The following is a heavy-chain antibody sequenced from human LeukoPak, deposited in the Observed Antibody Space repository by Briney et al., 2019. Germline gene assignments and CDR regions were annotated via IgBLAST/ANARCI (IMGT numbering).Heavy chain of an antibody. CDR2: IYTSGST. CDR1: GGSISSYY. Sequence: IPSETLSLTCTVSGGSISSYYWSWIRQPAGKGLGWIGRIYTSGSTNYNPSLKSRVTISVDTSKNHFSLKLTSVTAADTAVYYCARGANNWFDPWGQGTLVTVSS. V-gene: IGHV4-4*07. J-gene: IGHJ5*02. CDR3: ARGANNWFDP.